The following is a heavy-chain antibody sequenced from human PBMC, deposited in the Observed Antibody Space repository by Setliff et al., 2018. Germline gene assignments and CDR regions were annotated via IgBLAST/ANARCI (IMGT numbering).Heavy chain of an antibody. CDR3: AKDPGDSGWYGGGIDY. V-gene: IGHV3-33*03. CDR2: IWYDGSQK. J-gene: IGHJ4*02. Sequence: PGGSLRLSCAASGSTFSGSAMHWVRQSPGKGLEWVAVIWYDGSQKYHADSVKGRFTASRDNSKNTLYLQMNSLRAEDTAVYYCAKDPGDSGWYGGGIDYWGQGTLVTVSS. D-gene: IGHD6-19*01. CDR1: GSTFSGSA.